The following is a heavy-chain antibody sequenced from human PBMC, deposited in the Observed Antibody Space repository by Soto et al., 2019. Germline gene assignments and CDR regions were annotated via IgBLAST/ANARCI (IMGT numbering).Heavy chain of an antibody. D-gene: IGHD5-18*01. CDR1: GYAFTGYY. V-gene: IGHV1-2*02. CDR2: INPNSGDT. Sequence: EASVKVSCKSSGYAFTGYYIHWVRQAPGQGLEWMGWINPNSGDTNYAQKFQGRVTMTRDTSFSTAYMELSSLRSDDTAVYYRATRYSYVHFWGQGTLVTVSS. J-gene: IGHJ4*02. CDR3: ATRYSYVHF.